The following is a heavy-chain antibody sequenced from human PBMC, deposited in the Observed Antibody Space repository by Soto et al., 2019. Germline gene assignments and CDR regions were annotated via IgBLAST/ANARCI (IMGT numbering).Heavy chain of an antibody. CDR1: GYTFTSHA. CDR2: INAGNGNT. V-gene: IGHV1-3*01. D-gene: IGHD3-3*02. CDR3: ARDLAIFGVVTPYYYYGMDV. J-gene: IGHJ6*02. Sequence: GASVKVSCKASGYTFTSHAMHWVRQAPGQRLEWMGWINAGNGNTKYSQKFQGRVTITRDTSASTAYMELSSLRSEDTAVYYCARDLAIFGVVTPYYYYGMDVWGQGTTVTVSS.